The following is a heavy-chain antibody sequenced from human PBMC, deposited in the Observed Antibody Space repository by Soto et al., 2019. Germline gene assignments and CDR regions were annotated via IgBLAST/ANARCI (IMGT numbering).Heavy chain of an antibody. D-gene: IGHD4-4*01. CDR3: AKAEVTTEVLSPDYYYYGMDV. J-gene: IGHJ6*02. CDR2: ISYDGSNK. Sequence: GGSLRLSCAASGFTFSSYGMHWVRQAPGKGLEWVAVISYDGSNKYYADSVKGRFTISRDNSKNTLYLQMNSLRAEDTAVYYCAKAEVTTEVLSPDYYYYGMDVWGQGTTVTVS. CDR1: GFTFSSYG. V-gene: IGHV3-30*18.